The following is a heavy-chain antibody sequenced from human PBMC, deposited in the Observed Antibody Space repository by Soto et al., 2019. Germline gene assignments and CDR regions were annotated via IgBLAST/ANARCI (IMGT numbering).Heavy chain of an antibody. V-gene: IGHV4-34*01. CDR1: GGSFSGYY. D-gene: IGHD2-2*01. J-gene: IGHJ4*02. CDR3: AKYSSSTMLDY. Sequence: PSETLSLTCAVYGGSFSGYYWSWIRQPPGKGLEWIGEINHSGSTNYNPSLKSRVTISVDTSKSQFSLNLSSVTAADTAVYYCAKYSSSTMLDYWSQGTLVTVSS. CDR2: INHSGST.